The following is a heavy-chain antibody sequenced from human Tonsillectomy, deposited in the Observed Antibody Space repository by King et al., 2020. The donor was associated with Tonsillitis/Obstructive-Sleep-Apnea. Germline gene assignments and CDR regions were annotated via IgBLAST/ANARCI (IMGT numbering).Heavy chain of an antibody. CDR3: AREAVLDFWSGPSLNYYFYYMDV. CDR1: GYTFTSYG. Sequence: QLVQSGAEVRKPGASVKVSCKASGYTFTSYGITWVRQAPGQGLEWMGWISAFNGNTNYTQKLQGRVAMTTDTSTSTAYMELRSLRSDETAVYYCAREAVLDFWSGPSLNYYFYYMDVWGKGTTVTASS. D-gene: IGHD3-3*01. V-gene: IGHV1-18*01. J-gene: IGHJ6*03. CDR2: ISAFNGNT.